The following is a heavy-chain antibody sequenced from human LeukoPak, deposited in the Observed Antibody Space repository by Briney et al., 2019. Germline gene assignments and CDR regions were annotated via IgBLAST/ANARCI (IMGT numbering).Heavy chain of an antibody. CDR2: IYYSGST. Sequence: ASGTLSLTCAVYGGSFSGYYWSWIRKPPGKGLEWIGSIYYSGSTYYNPSLKSRVTISVDTSKNQFSLKLSSVTAADTAVYYCARHGYCSSTSCYFDYWGQGTLVTVSS. CDR3: ARHGYCSSTSCYFDY. V-gene: IGHV4-34*01. J-gene: IGHJ4*02. D-gene: IGHD2-2*01. CDR1: GGSFSGYY.